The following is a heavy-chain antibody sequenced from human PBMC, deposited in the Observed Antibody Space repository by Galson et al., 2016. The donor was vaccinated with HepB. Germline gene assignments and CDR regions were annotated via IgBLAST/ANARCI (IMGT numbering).Heavy chain of an antibody. CDR3: ARDSPGNSFFDY. CDR2: TYYRSQWYY. Sequence: CAISGDSVSSYTGVWNWIRQSPSRGLEWLGRTYYRSQWYYHYAESVKGRITIYPGTSKNHFSLRLTSVTPEDTAVYYCARDSPGNSFFDYWSQGTLVTVSS. V-gene: IGHV6-1*01. CDR1: GDSVSSYTGV. D-gene: IGHD4-23*01. J-gene: IGHJ4*02.